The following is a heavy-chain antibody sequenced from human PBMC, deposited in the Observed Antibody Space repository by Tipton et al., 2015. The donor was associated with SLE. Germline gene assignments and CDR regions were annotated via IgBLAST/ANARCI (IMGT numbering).Heavy chain of an antibody. J-gene: IGHJ3*02. D-gene: IGHD3-10*01. CDR1: GGSISSYY. CDR2: IYYSGSTNYSGST. CDR3: ARGGVLGFHPSAFDI. V-gene: IGHV4-59*01. Sequence: TLSLTCTVSGGSISSYYWSWIRQPPGKGLEWIGYIYYSGSTNYSGSTNYNPSLKSRVTISLDTSKNQFSLKLSSVTAADTAVYYCARGGVLGFHPSAFDIWGQVTMFTVSS.